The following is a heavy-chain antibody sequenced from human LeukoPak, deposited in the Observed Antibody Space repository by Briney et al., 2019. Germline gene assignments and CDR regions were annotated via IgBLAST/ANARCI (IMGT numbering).Heavy chain of an antibody. V-gene: IGHV3-73*01. J-gene: IGHJ6*03. CDR1: GFTFSGSA. CDR3: IGGRGDGYYYYYMDV. Sequence: PGGSLRLSCAASGFTFSGSAMHWVRQASGKGLEWVGRIRSKANSYATAYAASVKGRFTISRDDSKNTAYLQMNSLKTEDTAVYYCIGGRGDGYYYYYMDVWGKGTTVTVSS. CDR2: IRSKANSYAT. D-gene: IGHD3-10*01.